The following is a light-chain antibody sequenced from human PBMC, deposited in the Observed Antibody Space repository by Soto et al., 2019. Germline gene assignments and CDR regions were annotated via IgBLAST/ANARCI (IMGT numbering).Light chain of an antibody. J-gene: IGLJ7*01. Sequence: QSALTQPASVSGSPGQSITISCTGTSSDVGGYNYVSWYQQHPGKAPTLMICEVSNRPSGVSNRFSGSKSGNTASLTISGLQAEDEADYYCSSFTNSNTWVFGGGTQLTVL. CDR2: EVS. V-gene: IGLV2-14*01. CDR1: SSDVGGYNY. CDR3: SSFTNSNTWV.